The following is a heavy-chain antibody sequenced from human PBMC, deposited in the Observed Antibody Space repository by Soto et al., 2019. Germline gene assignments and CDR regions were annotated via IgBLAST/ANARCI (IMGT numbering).Heavy chain of an antibody. Sequence: VHLVESGGDVVQPGKSLRLSCAASGFIFSHYAIHWVRQAPGKGLEWVAVISFDGKIIYYADSVKGRFTISRDNSNRTVYLQVNNLRQEDTAVYYCAPNDYEDSHYWGQGTLVTVSS. D-gene: IGHD3-16*01. J-gene: IGHJ4*02. CDR2: ISFDGKII. CDR3: APNDYEDSHY. CDR1: GFIFSHYA. V-gene: IGHV3-30-3*02.